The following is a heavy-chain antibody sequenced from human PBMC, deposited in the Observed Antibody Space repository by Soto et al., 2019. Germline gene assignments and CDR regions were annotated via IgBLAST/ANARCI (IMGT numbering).Heavy chain of an antibody. V-gene: IGHV1-69*04. D-gene: IGHD3-9*01. J-gene: IGHJ4*02. CDR1: GGTFSSYT. Sequence: SVKVSCKASGGTFSSYTISWVRQAPGQGLEWMGRIIPILGIANYAQKFQGRVTITADKSTSTAYMELSSLRSEDTAVYYCAREEAVRHLGLTGPDYFDDWGQGTLVTVSS. CDR3: AREEAVRHLGLTGPDYFDD. CDR2: IIPILGIA.